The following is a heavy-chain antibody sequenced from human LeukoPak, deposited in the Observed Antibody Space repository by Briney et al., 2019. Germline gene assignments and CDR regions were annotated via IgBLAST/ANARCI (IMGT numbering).Heavy chain of an antibody. CDR1: GFTFSSYA. J-gene: IGHJ4*02. CDR3: AEDKGTSYFDY. V-gene: IGHV3-30-3*01. CDR2: ISYDGSNK. Sequence: GRSLRLSCAASGFTFSSYAMHWVRQAPGKGLEWVAVISYDGSNKYYADSVKGRFTISRDNSKNTLYLQMNSLRAEDTAVYYCAEDKGTSYFDYWGQGTLVTVFS. D-gene: IGHD1-1*01.